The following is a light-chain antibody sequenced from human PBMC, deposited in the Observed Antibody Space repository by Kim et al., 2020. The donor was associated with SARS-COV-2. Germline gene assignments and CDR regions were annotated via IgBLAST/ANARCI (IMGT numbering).Light chain of an antibody. CDR2: GKN. V-gene: IGLV3-19*01. CDR1: SLRSYY. CDR3: NARDSNDNVV. Sequence: VALGQTVRITCQGDSLRSYYATWYQQKPGQAPILVIYGKNNRPSGIPDRFSGSSSGNTASLTITGTQAGDEADYYCNARDSNDNVVFGGGTKLTVL. J-gene: IGLJ2*01.